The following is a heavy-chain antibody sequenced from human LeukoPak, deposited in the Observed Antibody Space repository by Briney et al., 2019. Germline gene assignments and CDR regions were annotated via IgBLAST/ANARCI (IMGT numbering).Heavy chain of an antibody. D-gene: IGHD3-10*01. CDR1: GGTFSSYA. CDR3: ARGYYYGSGSLDFDY. CDR2: IIPIFGTA. V-gene: IGHV1-69*05. J-gene: IGHJ4*02. Sequence: ASVKVSCKASGGTFSSYAISWVRQAPGQGLEWMGGIIPIFGTANYAQKFQGRVTITTDESTSTAYMELSSLRSGDTAVYYCARGYYYGSGSLDFDYWGQGTLVTVSS.